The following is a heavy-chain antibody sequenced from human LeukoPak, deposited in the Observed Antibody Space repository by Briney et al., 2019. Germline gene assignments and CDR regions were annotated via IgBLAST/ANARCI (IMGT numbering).Heavy chain of an antibody. J-gene: IGHJ4*02. CDR1: GGTFSSYA. D-gene: IGHD3-22*01. CDR2: IIPIFGTA. CDR3: ARDLRAYDSSGYPSYYFDY. V-gene: IGHV1-69*05. Sequence: SVKVSCKASGGTFSSYAISWVRQAPGQGLEWMGRIIPIFGTANYAQKFQGRVTITTDGSTSTAYMELSSLRSEDTAVYYCARDLRAYDSSGYPSYYFDYWGQGTLVTVSS.